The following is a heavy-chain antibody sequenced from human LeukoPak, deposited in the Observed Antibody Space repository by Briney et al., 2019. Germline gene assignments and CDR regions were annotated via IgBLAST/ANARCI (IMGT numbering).Heavy chain of an antibody. Sequence: SETLSLTCIVSGGSISSISSNNYHWGWIRQPPGKGLEWIGSIYYSGSTYYNPSLKSRVTISVDTSKNQFSLKLSSVTAADTAVYYCARHPYRWAMGQFDYWGQGTLVTVSS. J-gene: IGHJ4*02. D-gene: IGHD5-18*01. CDR3: ARHPYRWAMGQFDY. CDR1: GGSISSISSNNYH. CDR2: IYYSGST. V-gene: IGHV4-39*07.